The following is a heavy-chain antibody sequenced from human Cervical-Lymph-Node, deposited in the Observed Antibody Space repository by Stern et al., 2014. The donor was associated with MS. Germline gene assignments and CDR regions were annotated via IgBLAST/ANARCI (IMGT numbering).Heavy chain of an antibody. D-gene: IGHD1-1*01. J-gene: IGHJ4*02. Sequence: EVQLEESGGGVIQPGGSLRLSCTASGFTVSRDYMTWVRQAPGKGLEWVSLITNFGSTFYTDSVKGRFAISRDDSKNTVYLHMTSLRAEDTAMYYCARDTSSPERSDWWGQGTLVTVSS. V-gene: IGHV3-53*01. CDR2: ITNFGST. CDR1: GFTVSRDY. CDR3: ARDTSSPERSDW.